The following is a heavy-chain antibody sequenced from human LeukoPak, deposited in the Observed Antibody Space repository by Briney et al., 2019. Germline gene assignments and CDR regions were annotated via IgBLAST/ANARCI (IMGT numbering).Heavy chain of an antibody. CDR1: GGTFSSYA. CDR2: SIPIFGTA. D-gene: IGHD4-11*01. CDR3: ASSIKTTVGYFDY. V-gene: IGHV1-69*05. J-gene: IGHJ4*02. Sequence: SVKVSCKASGGTFSSYAISWVRQAPGQGLEWMGRSIPIFGTANYAQKFQGRVTITTDESTSTAYMELSSLRSEDTAVYYCASSIKTTVGYFDYWGQGTLVTVSS.